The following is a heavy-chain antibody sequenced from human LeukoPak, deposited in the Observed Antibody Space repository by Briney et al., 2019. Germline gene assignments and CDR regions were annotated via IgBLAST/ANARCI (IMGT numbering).Heavy chain of an antibody. V-gene: IGHV4-59*01. CDR2: IYYSGST. Sequence: SETLSLTCTVSGGSIGSYYWSWIRQPPGKGLEWIGYIYYSGSTNYNPSLKSRVTISVDTSKNQFSLKLSSVTAADTAVYYCARGAPGYYYGMDVWGQGTTVTVSS. CDR1: GGSIGSYY. J-gene: IGHJ6*02. CDR3: ARGAPGYYYGMDV.